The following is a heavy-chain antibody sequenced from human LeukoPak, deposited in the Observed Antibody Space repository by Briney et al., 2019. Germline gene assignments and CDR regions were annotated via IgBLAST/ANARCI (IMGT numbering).Heavy chain of an antibody. Sequence: ASVKVSCKASGYTFTSYGISWMRQAPRQGLEWMGWISAYNGNTNYAQKLQGRVTMTTDTSTSTAYMKLRSLRSDDTAVYYCARGGGYSGYDLIDYWGQGTLVTVSS. D-gene: IGHD5-12*01. CDR2: ISAYNGNT. CDR3: ARGGGYSGYDLIDY. V-gene: IGHV1-18*01. J-gene: IGHJ4*02. CDR1: GYTFTSYG.